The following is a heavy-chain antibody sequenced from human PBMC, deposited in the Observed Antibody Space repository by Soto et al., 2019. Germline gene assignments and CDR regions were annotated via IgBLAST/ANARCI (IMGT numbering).Heavy chain of an antibody. Sequence: GGSLRLSCAASGFTFSSYGMHWVRQAPGKGLEWVAVIWYDGSNKYYADSVKGRFTISRDNSKNTLYLQMNSLRAEDTAVYYCAREEGFGEGGHFDYWGQGTLVTVS. CDR3: AREEGFGEGGHFDY. D-gene: IGHD3-10*01. V-gene: IGHV3-33*01. CDR2: IWYDGSNK. CDR1: GFTFSSYG. J-gene: IGHJ4*02.